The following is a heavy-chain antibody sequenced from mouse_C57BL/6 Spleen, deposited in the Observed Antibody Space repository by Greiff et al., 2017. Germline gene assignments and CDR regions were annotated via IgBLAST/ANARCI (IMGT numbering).Heavy chain of an antibody. CDR2: IWSGGST. V-gene: IGHV2-2*01. Sequence: VKLQQSGPGLVQPSQSLSITCTVSGFSLTSYGVHWVRQSPGQGLEWLGVIWSGGSTDCNAAFISRLSISKDNSKGQVFLTMDSLQGDDTAIYYCAREYYSNPPLVWGTGTTVTVSS. CDR3: AREYYSNPPLV. D-gene: IGHD2-5*01. CDR1: GFSLTSYG. J-gene: IGHJ1*03.